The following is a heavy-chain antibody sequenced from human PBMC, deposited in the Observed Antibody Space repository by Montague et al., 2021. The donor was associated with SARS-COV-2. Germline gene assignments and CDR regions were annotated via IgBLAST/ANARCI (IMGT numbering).Heavy chain of an antibody. V-gene: IGHV4-61*01. J-gene: IGHJ4*02. Sequence: SETLSLTCTVSDGSVISTYPHWHWVRQSPGRGLEWIGGYLFHIDTADYNASLRSRVTISVDTSKNQFSLKLTSVTAADTAVYYCTRGIDSYKTGYWGQGIPVTGSS. CDR3: TRGIDSYKTGY. CDR1: DGSVISTYPH. CDR2: LFHIDTA. D-gene: IGHD6-13*01.